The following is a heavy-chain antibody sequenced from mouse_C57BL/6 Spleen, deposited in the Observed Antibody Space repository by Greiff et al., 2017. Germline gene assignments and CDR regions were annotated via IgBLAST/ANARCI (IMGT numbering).Heavy chain of an antibody. V-gene: IGHV1-20*01. D-gene: IGHD2-1*01. CDR2: INPYNGDT. CDR3: ARAGNYDWFAY. J-gene: IGHJ3*01. Sequence: VQLQQSGPELVKPGESVKISCKASGYSFTGYFMNWVMQSHGKSLEWIGRINPYNGDTFYNQKFKGKATLTVDKSSSTAHMELRSLTSEDSAVYYCARAGNYDWFAYWGQGTLVTVSA. CDR1: GYSFTGYF.